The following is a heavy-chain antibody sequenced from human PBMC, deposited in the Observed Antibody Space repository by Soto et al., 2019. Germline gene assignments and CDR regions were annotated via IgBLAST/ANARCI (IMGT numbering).Heavy chain of an antibody. CDR2: IIPIFGTA. CDR3: AKGGYAYNYYYYYGMDV. J-gene: IGHJ6*02. D-gene: IGHD5-12*01. Sequence: QVQLVQSGAEVKKPGSSVKVSCKASGGTFSSYAISWVRQAPGQGLEWMGGIIPIFGTANYAQKFQGRVTITADESTSTAYMELSSLRSEDTAVYYCAKGGYAYNYYYYYGMDVWGQGTTVTVSS. CDR1: GGTFSSYA. V-gene: IGHV1-69*01.